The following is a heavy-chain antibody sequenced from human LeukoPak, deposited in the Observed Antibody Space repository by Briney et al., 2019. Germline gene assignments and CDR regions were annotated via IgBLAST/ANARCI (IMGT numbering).Heavy chain of an antibody. Sequence: GGSLRLSCAASGFTFRSYAMSWVRHAPRTGLEWVSTISGSCGRKYYADSAKGPFTISRDNSKNTLYLQMNSLRAENTAVYYCAKGASGGYYYDNSGSFDYWGQGTLVTVSS. CDR2: ISGSCGRK. J-gene: IGHJ4*02. V-gene: IGHV3-23*01. CDR1: GFTFRSYA. CDR3: AKGASGGYYYDNSGSFDY. D-gene: IGHD3-22*01.